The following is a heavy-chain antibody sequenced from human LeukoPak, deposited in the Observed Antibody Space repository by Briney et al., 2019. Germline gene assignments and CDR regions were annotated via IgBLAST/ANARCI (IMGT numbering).Heavy chain of an antibody. CDR1: GFTFSSYS. CDR3: ARSPHIVVVPAANDY. Sequence: GGSLRLSCAASGFTFSSYSMNWARQAPGKGLEWVSSISSSSSYIYYADSVKGRFTISRDNAKNSLYLQMNSLRAEDTAVYYCARSPHIVVVPAANDYWGQGTLVTVSS. J-gene: IGHJ4*02. CDR2: ISSSSSYI. V-gene: IGHV3-21*01. D-gene: IGHD2-2*01.